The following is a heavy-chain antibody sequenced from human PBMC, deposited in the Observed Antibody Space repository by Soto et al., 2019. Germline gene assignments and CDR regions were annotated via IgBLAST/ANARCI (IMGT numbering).Heavy chain of an antibody. V-gene: IGHV4-31*03. D-gene: IGHD3-22*01. CDR1: VGSISSGGYY. CDR2: IYYSGST. CDR3: ARTSYDSSGTAADP. Sequence: QVQLQESGPGLVKPSQTLSLTCTVSVGSISSGGYYWSWIRQHPGKGLEWIGYIYYSGSTYYNPSLKSRVTISVDTSKNQFYLKLSSVTAADTAVYYCARTSYDSSGTAADPWGQGTLVTVSS. J-gene: IGHJ5*02.